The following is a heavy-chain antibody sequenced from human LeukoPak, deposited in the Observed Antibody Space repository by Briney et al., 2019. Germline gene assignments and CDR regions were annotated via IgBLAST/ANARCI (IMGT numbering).Heavy chain of an antibody. J-gene: IGHJ4*02. D-gene: IGHD6-19*01. CDR2: ISSSGSTI. Sequence: PSGGSLRLSCAASGFTFSSYEMNWVRQAPGKGLEWVSYISSSGSTIYYADSVKGRFTISRDNAKNSLYLQMNSLRAEDTAVYYCARESSGWYYFDYWGQGTLVTVSS. CDR3: ARESSGWYYFDY. CDR1: GFTFSSYE. V-gene: IGHV3-48*03.